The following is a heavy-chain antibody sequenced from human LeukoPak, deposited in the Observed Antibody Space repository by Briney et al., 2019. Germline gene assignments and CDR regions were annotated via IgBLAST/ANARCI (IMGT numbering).Heavy chain of an antibody. CDR3: ARDWAVAGPHWFDP. J-gene: IGHJ5*02. Sequence: SETLSLTCTVSGVSISTYYWSWIRQPAGKGLEWIGRTYTGGDTNYNPSLKSRVTISIDTSRNQISLRLDSVTAADTAVYYCARDWAVAGPHWFDPWGQGTLVTVSS. CDR1: GVSISTYY. D-gene: IGHD6-19*01. V-gene: IGHV4-4*07. CDR2: TYTGGDT.